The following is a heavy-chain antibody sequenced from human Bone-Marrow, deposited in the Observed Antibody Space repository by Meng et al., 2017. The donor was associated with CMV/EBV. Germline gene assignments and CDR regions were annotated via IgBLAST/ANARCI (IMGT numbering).Heavy chain of an antibody. V-gene: IGHV3-13*03. CDR1: GFTFSSYD. J-gene: IGHJ6*02. Sequence: LSLTCAACGFTFSSYDMHWVRQATGKGLEWVSAIGTAGDTYYPGSVKGQFTISRENAKNSLYLQMNSLRAGDTAVYYCVGERYDFWSGYLNGMDVWGQGTTVTVSS. CDR2: IGTAGDT. D-gene: IGHD3-3*01. CDR3: VGERYDFWSGYLNGMDV.